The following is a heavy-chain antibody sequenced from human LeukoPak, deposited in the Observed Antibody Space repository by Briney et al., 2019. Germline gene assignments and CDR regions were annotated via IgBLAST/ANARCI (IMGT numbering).Heavy chain of an antibody. CDR2: INPSDGAT. Sequence: ASVKVSCKASGYTFTMYYIHWVRQAPGQGLEWMGMINPSDGATTYAQRFQGRVTMTRDMSTTTVYMDLRSLRSEDTAVYFCAREQRWGGSASLGGLFASYYTYYYMDVWGRGTTVTVSS. D-gene: IGHD5-24*01. CDR3: AREQRWGGSASLGGLFASYYTYYYMDV. V-gene: IGHV1-46*01. J-gene: IGHJ6*03. CDR1: GYTFTMYY.